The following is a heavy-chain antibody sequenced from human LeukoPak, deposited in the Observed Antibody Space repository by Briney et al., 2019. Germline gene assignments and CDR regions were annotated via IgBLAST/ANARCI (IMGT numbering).Heavy chain of an antibody. V-gene: IGHV4-4*02. CDR1: GGSISSSNW. CDR3: ARLSDRDPQHWFDP. CDR2: VYYIGTT. J-gene: IGHJ5*02. Sequence: SETLSLTCAVSGGSISSSNWWSWVRQPPGKGLEWIGTVYYIGTTFYNPSLKSRLTLSVDTSKNQFSLKLGSVTAADTSVYYCARLSDRDPQHWFDPWGQGILATVSS. D-gene: IGHD2/OR15-2a*01.